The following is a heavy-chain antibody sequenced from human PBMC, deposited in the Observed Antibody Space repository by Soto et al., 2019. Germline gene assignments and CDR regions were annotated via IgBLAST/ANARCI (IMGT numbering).Heavy chain of an antibody. J-gene: IGHJ4*02. CDR1: GGSISSGDYY. Sequence: SETLSLTCTVSGGSISSGDYYWSWIRQPPGKGLEWIGYIYYSGSTYYNPSLKSRVTISVDTSKNQFSLKLSSVTAADTAVYYCARERARQQLAGRVVDYWGQGTLVTVSS. D-gene: IGHD6-6*01. V-gene: IGHV4-30-4*01. CDR2: IYYSGST. CDR3: ARERARQQLAGRVVDY.